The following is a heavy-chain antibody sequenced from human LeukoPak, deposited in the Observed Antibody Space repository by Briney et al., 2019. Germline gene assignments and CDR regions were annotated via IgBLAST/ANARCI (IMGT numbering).Heavy chain of an antibody. J-gene: IGHJ4*02. CDR3: ARGRNPRRSAFDY. CDR2: IYHSGST. CDR1: GYSISSGYY. V-gene: IGHV4-38-2*02. Sequence: PSETLSLTCTVSGYSISSGYYWGWIRQPPGKGLEWIGSIYHSGSTYYNPSLKSRVTISVDTSKNQFSLKLSSVTAADTAVYYCARGRNPRRSAFDYWGQGTLVTVSS.